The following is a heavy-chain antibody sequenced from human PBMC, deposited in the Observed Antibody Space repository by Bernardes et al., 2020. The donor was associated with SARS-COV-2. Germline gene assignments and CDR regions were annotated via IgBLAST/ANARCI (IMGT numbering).Heavy chain of an antibody. D-gene: IGHD6-6*01. V-gene: IGHV3-64D*06. CDR3: VNWYTSSHWFDP. J-gene: IGHJ5*02. CDR2: ISSDGGST. CDR1: GFTFSSYG. Sequence: GGSLRLSCSASGFTFSSYGMHWVRQAPGKGLEYVSAISSDGGSTYYADSVRGRFTISRDNSKNTLFLQMSSLRAEDTAVYYCVNWYTSSHWFDPWGQGTLVTVSS.